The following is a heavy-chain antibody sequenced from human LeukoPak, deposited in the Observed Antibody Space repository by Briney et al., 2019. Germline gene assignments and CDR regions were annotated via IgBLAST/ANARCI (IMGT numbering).Heavy chain of an antibody. CDR3: AKDLTPGAFDI. D-gene: IGHD1-14*01. CDR2: IKSKTDGETT. CDR1: GFIFSRAW. Sequence: PGGSLRLSCAASGFIFSRAWMNWVRQAPGKGLEWVGRIKSKTDGETTDYAAPVKGRFSISRDDSKNTLYLQMNSLRAEDTAVYYCAKDLTPGAFDIWGQGTMVTASS. V-gene: IGHV3-15*01. J-gene: IGHJ3*02.